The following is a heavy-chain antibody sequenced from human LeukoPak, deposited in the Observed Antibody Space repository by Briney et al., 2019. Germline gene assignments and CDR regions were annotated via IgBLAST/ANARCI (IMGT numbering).Heavy chain of an antibody. J-gene: IGHJ4*02. CDR1: GFTFSTYG. D-gene: IGHD3-16*01. V-gene: IGHV3-30*18. CDR3: AKTYYDYVWGTSPFDF. Sequence: SGRSLRLSCAASGFTFSTYGMHWVRRAPGKGLEWVAVISYDGDNKYYADSVKGRFTISRNNSKNTLYLQMNSLRPGDTAVYFCAKTYYDYVWGTSPFDFWGQGTLVTVSS. CDR2: ISYDGDNK.